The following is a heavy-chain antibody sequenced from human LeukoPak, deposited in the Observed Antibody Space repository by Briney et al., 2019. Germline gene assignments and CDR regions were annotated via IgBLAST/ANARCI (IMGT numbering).Heavy chain of an antibody. Sequence: GGSLRLSCAASGFTFSSYSMNWVRQAPGKGLEWVSSISSSSNYIYYADSVKGRFTISRDNAKNSLYLQMNSLRAEDTAVYYCARDYHDILTGFLPLDYWGQGTLVTVSS. CDR1: GFTFSSYS. D-gene: IGHD3-9*01. V-gene: IGHV3-21*01. CDR3: ARDYHDILTGFLPLDY. CDR2: ISSSSNYI. J-gene: IGHJ4*02.